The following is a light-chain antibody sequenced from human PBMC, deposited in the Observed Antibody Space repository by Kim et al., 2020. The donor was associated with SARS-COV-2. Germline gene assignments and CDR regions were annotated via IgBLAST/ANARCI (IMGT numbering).Light chain of an antibody. CDR3: QAWDSSTVV. V-gene: IGLV3-1*01. CDR2: QDN. Sequence: SYELTQPPSVSVSPGQTASITCSGDTLGDKYAGWYHQKPGQSPVLVIYQDNKRPSGIPERFSGSNSGNTATLTISGTQLMDEADYYCQAWDSSTVVFGGGTQLTVL. CDR1: TLGDKY. J-gene: IGLJ2*01.